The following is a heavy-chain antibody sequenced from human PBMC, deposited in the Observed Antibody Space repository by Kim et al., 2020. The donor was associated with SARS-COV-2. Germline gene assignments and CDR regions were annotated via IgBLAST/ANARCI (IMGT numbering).Heavy chain of an antibody. V-gene: IGHV3-21*01. Sequence: YYADSVKGRFTIYRDNAKNSLYLQMNSLRAEDTAVYYCARGTKRGDYRYWGQGTLVTVSS. CDR3: ARGTKRGDYRY. D-gene: IGHD4-17*01. J-gene: IGHJ4*02.